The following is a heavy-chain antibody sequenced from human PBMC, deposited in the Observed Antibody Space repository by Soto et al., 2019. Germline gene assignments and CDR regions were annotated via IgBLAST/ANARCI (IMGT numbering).Heavy chain of an antibody. V-gene: IGHV5-51*01. Sequence: PGESLKISCKGSGYNFPSHWIAWVRQMPGKGLEWMGLIYPSDSDSSYSPSFQGLVTISVDKSISTAYLQWSSLEASDSGIYYCARRSRSGYDWVGYNWFDPWGQGALVTVS. D-gene: IGHD5-12*01. J-gene: IGHJ5*02. CDR2: IYPSDSDS. CDR1: GYNFPSHW. CDR3: ARRSRSGYDWVGYNWFDP.